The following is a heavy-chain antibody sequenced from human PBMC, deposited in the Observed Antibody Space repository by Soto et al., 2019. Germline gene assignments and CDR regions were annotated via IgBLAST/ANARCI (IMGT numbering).Heavy chain of an antibody. V-gene: IGHV3-33*01. Sequence: PGGSLSLSCAASGFTFSSYGMHWVRQAPGKGLEWVAVIWYDGINKYYADSVKGRFTISRDNSKNTLYLQMNSLRAEDTAVYYCARESPSYYYDSSGSSSLKYWGQGTLVTVSS. CDR1: GFTFSSYG. CDR2: IWYDGINK. D-gene: IGHD3-22*01. CDR3: ARESPSYYYDSSGSSSLKY. J-gene: IGHJ4*02.